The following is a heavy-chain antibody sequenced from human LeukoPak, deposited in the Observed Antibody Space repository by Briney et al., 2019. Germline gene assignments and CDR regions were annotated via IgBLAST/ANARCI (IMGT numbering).Heavy chain of an antibody. CDR3: ARDLYYDFWSGYLDF. D-gene: IGHD3-3*01. J-gene: IGHJ4*02. CDR2: IKHDGSEK. V-gene: IGHV3-7*01. CDR1: GFNFGIYA. Sequence: PGGSLRLSCTTSGFNFGIYAMTWVRQAPGKGLEWVASIKHDGSEKDYVASVKGRFTVSRDNAKNSFHLQMNSLRAEDTAIYYCARDLYYDFWSGYLDFWGQGTLVIVSS.